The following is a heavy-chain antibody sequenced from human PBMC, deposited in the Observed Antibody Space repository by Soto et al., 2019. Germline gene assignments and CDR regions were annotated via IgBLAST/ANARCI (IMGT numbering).Heavy chain of an antibody. V-gene: IGHV1-69*06. CDR2: IIPIFRST. D-gene: IGHD6-19*01. J-gene: IGHJ2*01. Sequence: QVQLVQSGAEVKKPGSSVKVSCKASGGTFNSYALTWVRQAPGHGLEWMGGIIPIFRSTKYAQKFQGRVTITANRSTSTSCMELSSLRSDDTAVYYCARVLHPPDGSGWRSLYWYFELRGRSIQVTVSS. CDR3: ARVLHPPDGSGWRSLYWYFEL. CDR1: GGTFNSYA.